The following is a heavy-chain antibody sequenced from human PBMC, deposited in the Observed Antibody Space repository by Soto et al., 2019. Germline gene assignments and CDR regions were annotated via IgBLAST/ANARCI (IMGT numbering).Heavy chain of an antibody. CDR1: GGSINSDSYS. CDR3: AKVMVGETRHTDFDS. Sequence: QWHLRESGPGLVKPSETLSLTCTVSGGSINSDSYSWAWIRQTPGKVLGWIASIYYAGSTYYNPSLQSRGTVSADLSTNHFSLRLSSVTAADTAVYYCAKVMVGETRHTDFDSWGQGTLVTVSS. V-gene: IGHV4-39*02. J-gene: IGHJ4*02. CDR2: IYYAGST. D-gene: IGHD2-15*01.